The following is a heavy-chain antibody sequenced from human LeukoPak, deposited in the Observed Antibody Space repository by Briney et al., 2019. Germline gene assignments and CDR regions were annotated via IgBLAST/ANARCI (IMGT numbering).Heavy chain of an antibody. D-gene: IGHD6-13*01. CDR3: AKDYGPKQLVFLDS. CDR1: GFTFSSYA. CDR2: ISESGGTT. V-gene: IGHV3-23*01. Sequence: GESLKISCAASGFTFSSYALSWVRQAPGKGLEWVSAISESGGTTFYADSVKGRFTITRDNSKNTLYVQMNSLRGEDTAVYYCAKDYGPKQLVFLDSWGQGTLVTVSS. J-gene: IGHJ4*02.